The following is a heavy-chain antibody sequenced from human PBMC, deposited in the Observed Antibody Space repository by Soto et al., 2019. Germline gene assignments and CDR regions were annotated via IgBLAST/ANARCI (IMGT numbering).Heavy chain of an antibody. J-gene: IGHJ6*02. CDR2: IHHTGTT. V-gene: IGHV4-34*08. CDR1: YGKIIYFC. CDR3: ARTRVRPSYYGMDV. D-gene: IGHD1-1*01. Sequence: SLTQSVRCGVEYGKIIYFCGSWISKHPGKGLEWIGEIHHTGTTNYSPSLKSRVTMSLDTSKNQVVLTMTNMDPVDTATYYCARTRVRPSYYGMDVWGQGTTVTVSS.